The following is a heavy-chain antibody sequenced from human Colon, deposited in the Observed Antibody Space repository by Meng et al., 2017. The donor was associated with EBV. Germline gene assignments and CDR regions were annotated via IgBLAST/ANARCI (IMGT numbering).Heavy chain of an antibody. Sequence: HGQLQQGGAGPLKPWETRALTFAVNGGSLSGAYWNWIRQPPGKGLEWIGEIIHGGSPSYNPSLKSRVTISIDTSKNQLSLMLSSVTAADTAVYYCARRPTGIDYWGQGTLVTVSS. CDR3: ARRPTGIDY. CDR1: GGSLSGAY. J-gene: IGHJ4*02. V-gene: IGHV4-34*12. D-gene: IGHD2-8*02. CDR2: IIHGGSP.